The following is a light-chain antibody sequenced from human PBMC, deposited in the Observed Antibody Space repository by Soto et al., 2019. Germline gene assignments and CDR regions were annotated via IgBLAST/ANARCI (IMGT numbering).Light chain of an antibody. Sequence: EIVLTQSPGTLSLSPGERATLSCRASQSVGSSYLAWYQQKPGQAPRLLIYGASNRATGIPDRFSGSGSGTDFTLTISRLEPEDFAVYYCQQFGSSPPWTFGQGSKVEIK. CDR1: QSVGSSY. V-gene: IGKV3-20*01. CDR2: GAS. CDR3: QQFGSSPPWT. J-gene: IGKJ1*01.